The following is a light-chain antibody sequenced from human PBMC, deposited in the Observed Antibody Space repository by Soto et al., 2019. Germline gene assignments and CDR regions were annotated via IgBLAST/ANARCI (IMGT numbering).Light chain of an antibody. Sequence: QSALTQPASVSGSPGQSITISCTGTSSDVGSYNLVSWYQQHPGKAPKLMIYEVSKRPSGVSNRFSGSKSGNTASLTISGLQAEDGADYYCCSYAGSSPYVFGTGTKFTAL. V-gene: IGLV2-23*02. CDR3: CSYAGSSPYV. J-gene: IGLJ1*01. CDR2: EVS. CDR1: SSDVGSYNL.